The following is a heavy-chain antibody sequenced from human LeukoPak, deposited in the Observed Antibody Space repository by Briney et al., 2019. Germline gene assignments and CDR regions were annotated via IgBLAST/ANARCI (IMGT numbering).Heavy chain of an antibody. CDR1: GFSFSSYW. CDR2: TNQDGSEK. J-gene: IGHJ4*02. Sequence: GGSLRLSCAASGFSFSSYWMSWVRQAPGKGLEWVANTNQDGSEKHYVDSVKGRISISRDNAKSSLYLQMNSLRAEDTAVYYCARDSYSSGWYSSFDYWGQGTLVTVSS. V-gene: IGHV3-7*01. D-gene: IGHD6-19*01. CDR3: ARDSYSSGWYSSFDY.